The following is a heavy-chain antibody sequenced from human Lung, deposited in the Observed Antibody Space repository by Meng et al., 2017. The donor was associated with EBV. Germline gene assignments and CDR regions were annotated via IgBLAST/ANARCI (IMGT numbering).Heavy chain of an antibody. Sequence: QVQRQEPGPVLVKPSQTLSLTCTVSGGSISSGDYYWSWIRQPPGKGLEWIGYIYYSGSTYYNPSLKRRVTISVDTSKNQFSLKLSSVTAADTAVYYCAREWCSGGSCHPDYWGQGTLVTVSS. D-gene: IGHD2-15*01. V-gene: IGHV4-30-4*01. J-gene: IGHJ4*02. CDR2: IYYSGST. CDR1: GGSISSGDYY. CDR3: AREWCSGGSCHPDY.